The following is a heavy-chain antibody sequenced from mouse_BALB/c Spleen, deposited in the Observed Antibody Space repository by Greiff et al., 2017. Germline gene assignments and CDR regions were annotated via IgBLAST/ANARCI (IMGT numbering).Heavy chain of an antibody. D-gene: IGHD2-1*01. CDR3: ARGEIYYGKYVGVYFDY. CDR1: GYTFTDYA. CDR2: ISTYYGDA. V-gene: IGHV1S137*01. J-gene: IGHJ2*01. Sequence: VQLQQSGAELVRPGVSVKISCKGSGYTFTDYAMHWVKQSHAKSLEWIGVISTYYGDASYNQKFKGKATMTVDKSSSTAYMELARLTSEDSAIYYCARGEIYYGKYVGVYFDYWGQGTTLTVSS.